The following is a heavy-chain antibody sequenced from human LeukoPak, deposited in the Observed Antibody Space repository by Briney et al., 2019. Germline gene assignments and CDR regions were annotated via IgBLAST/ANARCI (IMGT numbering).Heavy chain of an antibody. J-gene: IGHJ4*02. CDR1: GFTFSSYG. V-gene: IGHV3-30*18. CDR2: ISYDGSNK. CDR3: AKLVDTAMVTSDY. Sequence: PGRSLRLSCAASGFTFSSYGMHWVRQAPGKGLEWVAVISYDGSNKYYADSVKGRFTISRDNSKNTLYLQMNSLRAEDTAVYYCAKLVDTAMVTSDYWGQGTPVTVSP. D-gene: IGHD5-18*01.